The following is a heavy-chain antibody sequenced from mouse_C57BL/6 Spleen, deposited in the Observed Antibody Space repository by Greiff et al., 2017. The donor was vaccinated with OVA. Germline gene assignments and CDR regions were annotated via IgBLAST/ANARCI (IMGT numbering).Heavy chain of an antibody. J-gene: IGHJ2*01. CDR3: ARGGWTGEEYFDY. CDR1: GYTFTDYY. Sequence: EVQLQQSGPELVKPGASVKISCKASGYTFTDYYMNWVKQSHGKSLEWIGDINPNNGGTSYNQKFKGKATLTVDKSSSTAYMELRSLTSEDSAVYYCARGGWTGEEYFDYWGQGTTLTVSS. CDR2: INPNNGGT. D-gene: IGHD2-3*01. V-gene: IGHV1-26*01.